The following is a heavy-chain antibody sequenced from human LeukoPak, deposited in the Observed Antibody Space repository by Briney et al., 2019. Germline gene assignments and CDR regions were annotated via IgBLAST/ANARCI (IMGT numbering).Heavy chain of an antibody. CDR1: GGSISSYY. CDR3: ARVKSGSYRSSLYYYYHMDV. CDR2: IYYSGST. Sequence: MPSETLSLTCTVSGGSISSYYWSWIRQPPGKGLEWIGYIYYSGSTNYNPSLKSRVTISVDTSKNQFSLKLSSVTAADTAVYYCARVKSGSYRSSLYYYYHMDVWGKGTTVTVSS. J-gene: IGHJ6*03. V-gene: IGHV4-59*01. D-gene: IGHD1-26*01.